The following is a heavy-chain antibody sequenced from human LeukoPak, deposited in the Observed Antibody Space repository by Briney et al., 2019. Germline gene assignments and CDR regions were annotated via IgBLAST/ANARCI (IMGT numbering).Heavy chain of an antibody. CDR3: ARDPGRSGWDY. V-gene: IGHV3-7*01. CDR1: GFTFSSYA. J-gene: IGHJ4*02. D-gene: IGHD6-19*01. CDR2: IRHDESEI. Sequence: GGSLRLSCAASGFTFSSYAMYWVRQAPGKGLEWVANIRHDESEIYYVDSVKGRFTISRDNAKDSLFLQMNSLRAEDTAVYYCARDPGRSGWDYWGQGALVTVSS.